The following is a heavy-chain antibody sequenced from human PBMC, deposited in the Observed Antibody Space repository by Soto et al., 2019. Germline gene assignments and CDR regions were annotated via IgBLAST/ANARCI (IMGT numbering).Heavy chain of an antibody. D-gene: IGHD3-10*01. CDR2: ISYDGSHK. CDR1: GFTFSGCG. V-gene: IGHV3-30*18. J-gene: IGHJ5*02. Sequence: QVQLVESGGGVVQPGRSLRLSCAASGFTFSGCGMHWVRHTPGKGLEWLAVISYDGSHKLHADSVQGRFTISRDNSKNTLSLQMNSLRTEDTAVYYCAKDLGLDASASYPYHWGQGTLVSVSS. CDR3: AKDLGLDASASYPYH.